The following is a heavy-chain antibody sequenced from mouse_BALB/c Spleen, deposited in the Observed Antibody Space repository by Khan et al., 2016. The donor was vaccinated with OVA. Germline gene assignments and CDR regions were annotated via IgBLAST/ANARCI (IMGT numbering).Heavy chain of an antibody. D-gene: IGHD3-2*02. J-gene: IGHJ3*01. Sequence: VQLQESGPELVKPGASVKMSCKASGFTFTDYLISWVKQRTGQGLEWIGEIYPGSGYSYYNEKFKGKATLTSDKSSHTAYMHLSSLTSEDSAVYFWARAGYGGFAYGGQGTLVTVSA. V-gene: IGHV1-81*01. CDR3: ARAGYGGFAY. CDR2: IYPGSGYS. CDR1: GFTFTDYL.